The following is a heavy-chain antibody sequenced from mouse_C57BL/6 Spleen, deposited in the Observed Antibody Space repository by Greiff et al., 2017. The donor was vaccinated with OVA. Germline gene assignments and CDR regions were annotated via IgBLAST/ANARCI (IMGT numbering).Heavy chain of an antibody. CDR3: AIIVTTGFYAMDY. D-gene: IGHD2-5*01. Sequence: VQLVESGPGLVQPSQSLSITCTVSGFSLTSYGVHWVRQSPGKGLEWLGVIWSGGSTDYNAAFISRLSISKDNSKSQVFFKMNSLQADDTAIYYCAIIVTTGFYAMDYWGQGTSVTVSS. CDR2: IWSGGST. CDR1: GFSLTSYG. V-gene: IGHV2-2*01. J-gene: IGHJ4*01.